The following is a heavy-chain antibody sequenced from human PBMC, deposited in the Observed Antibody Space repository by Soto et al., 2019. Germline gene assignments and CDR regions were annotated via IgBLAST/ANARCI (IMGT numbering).Heavy chain of an antibody. CDR2: IYYSGYT. Sequence: PSETLSLTCTVSGGSISSSSYYWGWIRQPPGKGLEWIGSIYYSGYTYYNPSLKSRVTISVDKSKNQFSLKLSSVTAADTAVYYCARDKAYYGSGSYFGYYYGMDVWGQGTTVTVSS. CDR1: GGSISSSSYY. CDR3: ARDKAYYGSGSYFGYYYGMDV. D-gene: IGHD3-10*01. J-gene: IGHJ6*02. V-gene: IGHV4-39*07.